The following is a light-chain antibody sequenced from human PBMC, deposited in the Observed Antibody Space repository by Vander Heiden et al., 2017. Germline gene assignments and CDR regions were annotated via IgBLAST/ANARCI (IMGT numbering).Light chain of an antibody. Sequence: QSVLPQPHSVSAAPGQKVTISCSGSSSKLIIYENNRRPSGIPDRFSGSKSGTSATLGITGLQTGDEADYYCATWDTSLSAGVFGGGTKLTVL. CDR3: ATWDTSLSAGV. CDR1: SS. CDR2: ENN. J-gene: IGLJ3*02. V-gene: IGLV1-51*02.